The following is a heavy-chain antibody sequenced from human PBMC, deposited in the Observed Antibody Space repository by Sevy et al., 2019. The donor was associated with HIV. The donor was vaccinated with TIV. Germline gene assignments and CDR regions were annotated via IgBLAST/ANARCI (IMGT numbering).Heavy chain of an antibody. J-gene: IGHJ4*02. Sequence: GGSLRPSCAASGFTFSDYYMSWIRQAPGKGLEWVSYISSSGSTIYYADSVMGRFTISRDNAKNSLYLQMNSLRAEDTAVYYCASQGAVAVSFDYWGQGTLVTVSS. D-gene: IGHD6-19*01. CDR1: GFTFSDYY. CDR3: ASQGAVAVSFDY. V-gene: IGHV3-11*01. CDR2: ISSSGSTI.